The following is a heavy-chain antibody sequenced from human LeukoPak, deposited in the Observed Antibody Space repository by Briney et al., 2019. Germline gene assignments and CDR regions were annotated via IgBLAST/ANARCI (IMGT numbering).Heavy chain of an antibody. CDR1: GGSISSYY. J-gene: IGHJ6*03. Sequence: PSETLSLTCTVSGGSISSYYWSWTRQPPGKGLEWIGYIYYSGSTNYNPSLKSRVTISVDTSKNQFSLKLSSVTAADAAVYYCARNTAMEYYYMDVWGKGTTVTVSS. CDR3: ARNTAMEYYYMDV. D-gene: IGHD5-18*01. CDR2: IYYSGST. V-gene: IGHV4-59*01.